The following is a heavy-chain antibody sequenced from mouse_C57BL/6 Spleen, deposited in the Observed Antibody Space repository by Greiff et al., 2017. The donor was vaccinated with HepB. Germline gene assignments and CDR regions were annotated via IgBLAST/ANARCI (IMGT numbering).Heavy chain of an antibody. V-gene: IGHV1-15*01. CDR1: GYTFTDYE. CDR3: TRYHGNYAMDY. Sequence: VKLMESGAELVRPGASVTLSCKASGYTFTDYEMHWVKQTPVHGLEWIGAIDPETGGTAYNQKFKGKAILTADKSSSTAYMELRSLTSEDSAVYYCTRYHGNYAMDYWGQGTSVTVSS. J-gene: IGHJ4*01. D-gene: IGHD4-1*01. CDR2: IDPETGGT.